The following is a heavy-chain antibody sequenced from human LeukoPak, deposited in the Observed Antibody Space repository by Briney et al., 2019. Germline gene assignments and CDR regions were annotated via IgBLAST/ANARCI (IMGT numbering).Heavy chain of an antibody. CDR2: INGDGSTT. CDR1: GFTFSTYW. J-gene: IGHJ4*02. Sequence: GGSLRLSCTASGFTFSTYWINWVRQSPGKGLVWVALINGDGSTTTHADSVKGRFTISRDNAKNTAYLQMNSLGDKDTAVYFCARDYAGSPDYWGQGTLVTVSA. D-gene: IGHD3-10*01. CDR3: ARDYAGSPDY. V-gene: IGHV3-74*03.